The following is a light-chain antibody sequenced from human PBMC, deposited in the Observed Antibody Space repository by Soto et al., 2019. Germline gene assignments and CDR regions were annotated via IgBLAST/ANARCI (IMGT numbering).Light chain of an antibody. V-gene: IGKV1-5*03. CDR3: QQYNSYSEA. Sequence: DIQMTQSPSTLSASVGDRVTITCRASQSISSWLAWYQQKPGKAPKLLIYKASTLKSGVPSRFSGSGSGTELTLTISSLQPDDFATYYCQQYNSYSEAFGQLNKVDIK. CDR2: KAS. CDR1: QSISSW. J-gene: IGKJ1*01.